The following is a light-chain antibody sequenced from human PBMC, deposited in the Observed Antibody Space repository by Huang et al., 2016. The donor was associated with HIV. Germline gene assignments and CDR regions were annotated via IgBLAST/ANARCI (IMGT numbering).Light chain of an antibody. CDR2: GAP. CDR3: QQYNNWPLT. Sequence: EIVMMQSPATLSVSPGERANLSCRASQSVSRALAWYQQKPGQTPRLLIYGAPTRATGIPARFSGSGSGTEFTLTISSLQSEDFAVYYCQQYNNWPLTFGQGSKLEIK. CDR1: QSVSRA. J-gene: IGKJ2*01. V-gene: IGKV3-15*01.